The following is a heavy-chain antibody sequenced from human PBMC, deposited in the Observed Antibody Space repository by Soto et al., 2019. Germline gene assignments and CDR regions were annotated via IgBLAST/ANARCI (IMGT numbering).Heavy chain of an antibody. J-gene: IGHJ2*01. CDR2: IYYSGST. Sequence: QLQLQESGPGLVKPSETLSLTCTVSGGSISSSSYYWGWIRQPPGKGLEWIGSIYYSGSTYYNPSLKSRVTISVDTSKNQFSLKLSSVTAADTAVYYCARHGLRWWYFDLWGRGTLVTVSS. V-gene: IGHV4-39*01. D-gene: IGHD4-17*01. CDR1: GGSISSSSYY. CDR3: ARHGLRWWYFDL.